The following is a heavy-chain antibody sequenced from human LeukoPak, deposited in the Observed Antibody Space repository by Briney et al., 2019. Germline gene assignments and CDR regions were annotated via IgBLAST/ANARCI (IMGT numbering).Heavy chain of an antibody. D-gene: IGHD2-15*01. CDR3: AHSGG. V-gene: IGHV3-48*01. Sequence: GGSRRLSCGASGFIFRNFGMFWVRQAPGKGLEWLSFISSSGSAIHYADSVKGRFTISRDNAKNSVSLQMNSLRAEDTAVYYCAHSGGWGQGTLVTVSS. CDR1: GFIFRNFG. J-gene: IGHJ4*02. CDR2: ISSSGSAI.